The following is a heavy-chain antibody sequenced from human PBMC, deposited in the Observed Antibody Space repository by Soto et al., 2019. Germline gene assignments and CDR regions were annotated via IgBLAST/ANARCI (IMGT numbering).Heavy chain of an antibody. CDR1: GFTFSSYG. J-gene: IGHJ4*02. CDR2: ISYDGINK. Sequence: GGSLRISCAASGFTFSSYGLHWVRQAPGKVLGWVAVISYDGINKYYADSVKGRFTISTDNSQNTLYLQMNSLRAEDTAVYYCAKYQNGNGLVVVTPDYWGQGTVVTVSS. V-gene: IGHV3-30*18. D-gene: IGHD2-21*02. CDR3: AKYQNGNGLVVVTPDY.